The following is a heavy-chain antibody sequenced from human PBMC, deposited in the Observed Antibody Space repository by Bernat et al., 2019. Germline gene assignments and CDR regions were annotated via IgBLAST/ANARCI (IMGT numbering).Heavy chain of an antibody. CDR1: GDSISSSTYY. CDR3: ARQRSGSYYMDAFDI. D-gene: IGHD3-10*01. CDR2: VSNSEST. Sequence: QLQLQESGPGLVKPSETLSLTCTVSGDSISSSTYYWGWIRQPPGKGLEWIGSVSNSESTYYNQSLKSRVTISVDTSKNQFSLKLNSVTAADTAVFYCARQRSGSYYMDAFDIWGQGTMVTVSS. J-gene: IGHJ3*02. V-gene: IGHV4-39*01.